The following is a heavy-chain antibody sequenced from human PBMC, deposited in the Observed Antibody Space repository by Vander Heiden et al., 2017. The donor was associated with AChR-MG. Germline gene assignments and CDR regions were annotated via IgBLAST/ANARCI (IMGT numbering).Heavy chain of an antibody. CDR1: GGSFSDYY. D-gene: IGHD5-12*01. Sequence: QVQLQQWGAGLLQPSETLSLTCAVYGGSFSDYYWSWIRQSPGKGLEWIGEINHSGTTSYNPSLLSRVTISVDTSKNQFSLKLDFVTAADTAIYYCARGPSSGYSKWFDPWCQGTLVTVSS. V-gene: IGHV4-34*02. J-gene: IGHJ5*02. CDR2: INHSGTT. CDR3: ARGPSSGYSKWFDP.